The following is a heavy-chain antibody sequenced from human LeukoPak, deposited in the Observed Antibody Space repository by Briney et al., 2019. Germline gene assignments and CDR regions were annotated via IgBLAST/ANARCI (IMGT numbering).Heavy chain of an antibody. D-gene: IGHD2-15*01. CDR3: AIDLRGGSCYDY. V-gene: IGHV4-4*07. J-gene: IGHJ4*02. CDR1: RGSTSTYY. Sequence: SETLSLTCTVSRGSTSTYYWSWIRQPAGKGLEWIGRIYPSGNTNFNPSLMSRVTISVDTSKNQFSLKLNSVTAADTAVYYCAIDLRGGSCYDYWGQGTLVTVSS. CDR2: IYPSGNT.